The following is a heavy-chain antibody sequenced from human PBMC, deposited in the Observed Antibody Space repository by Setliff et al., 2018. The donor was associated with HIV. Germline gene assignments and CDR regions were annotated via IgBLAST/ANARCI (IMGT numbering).Heavy chain of an antibody. Sequence: SETLSLTCTVSGGSISTYYSSWIRQPPGKGLEWIGYIYTSGSTNYNPSLKTRVTISIDTSKKQVSLKLSSVTAADTAVYYCARHANYDFWSGYWGYYFDYWGQGTLVTVS. CDR3: ARHANYDFWSGYWGYYFDY. D-gene: IGHD3-3*01. J-gene: IGHJ4*02. V-gene: IGHV4-4*09. CDR2: IYTSGST. CDR1: GGSISTYY.